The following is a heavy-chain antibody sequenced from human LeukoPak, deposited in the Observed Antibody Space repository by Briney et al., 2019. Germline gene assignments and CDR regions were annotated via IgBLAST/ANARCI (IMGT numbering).Heavy chain of an antibody. CDR1: GFTFGDYA. CDR2: IASETYGGTA. V-gene: IGHV3-49*04. CDR3: SRDQTPYY. Sequence: PGGSLRLSCTASGFTFGDYAMTWVRQAPGKGLEWVGFIASETYGGTAEYAASVKGRFTISRDDSKSIAYLQMNSLKTEDTAVYFCSRDQTPYYWGQGTLVTVSS. J-gene: IGHJ4*02.